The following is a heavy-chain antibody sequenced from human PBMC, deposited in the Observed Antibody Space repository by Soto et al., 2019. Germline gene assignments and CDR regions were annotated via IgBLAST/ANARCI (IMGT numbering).Heavy chain of an antibody. CDR2: IYYSGST. D-gene: IGHD6-6*01. CDR1: GGSISSGGYY. J-gene: IGHJ4*02. Sequence: TLSLTCTVSGGSISSGGYYWSWIRQHPGKGLEWIGYIYYSGSTYYNPSLKSRVTISVDTSKNQFSLKLSSVTAADTAVYYCARFRIAARPNYFDYWGQGTLVTVSS. V-gene: IGHV4-31*03. CDR3: ARFRIAARPNYFDY.